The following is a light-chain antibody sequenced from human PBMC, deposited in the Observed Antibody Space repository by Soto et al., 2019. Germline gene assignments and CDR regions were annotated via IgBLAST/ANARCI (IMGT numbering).Light chain of an antibody. CDR1: SNDIGGYKY. CDR2: EVS. V-gene: IGLV2-14*03. CDR3: SSYTTTSPDV. J-gene: IGLJ1*01. Sequence: QSALTQPASVSGSPGQSITISCTGSSNDIGGYKYVSWYQQHPDKAPKLLIYEVSSRPSGVSNRFSGSKSGNTASLTISGLLAEDEADYYCSSYTTTSPDVFGTGTKLTVL.